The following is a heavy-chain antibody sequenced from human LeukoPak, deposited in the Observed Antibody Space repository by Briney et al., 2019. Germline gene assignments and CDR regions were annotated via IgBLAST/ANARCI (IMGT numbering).Heavy chain of an antibody. CDR2: IYNGGST. V-gene: IGHV3-53*01. Sequence: PGGSLRLSCAASGFTLSRNYMSWVRQPPGKGLEGVSVIYNGGSTYHADSVQGRFTISRAHSKNTLYLPMNSLRAEATVVYYCARARDSGSYPVAFDIWGQATMVTVSS. CDR3: ARARDSGSYPVAFDI. D-gene: IGHD1-26*01. CDR1: GFTLSRNY. J-gene: IGHJ3*02.